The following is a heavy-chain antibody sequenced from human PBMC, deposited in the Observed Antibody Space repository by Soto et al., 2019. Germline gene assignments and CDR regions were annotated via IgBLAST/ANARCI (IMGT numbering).Heavy chain of an antibody. CDR1: GFSFNDAW. V-gene: IGHV3-15*07. CDR2: IKTKTDGETT. D-gene: IGHD4-17*01. J-gene: IGHJ4*01. CDR3: STVSPTVTTDY. Sequence: QLVESGGDLVKPGGSLRLSCAASGFSFNDAWMNWVRQAPGKGLEWVGRIKTKTDGETTDYAPPVKGRFTILRDDSENTLYLQMNSLKPDDTAVYYCSTVSPTVTTDYWGHGTLVTVSS.